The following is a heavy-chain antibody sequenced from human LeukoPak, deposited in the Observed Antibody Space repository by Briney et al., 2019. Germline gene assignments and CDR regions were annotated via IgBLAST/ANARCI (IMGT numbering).Heavy chain of an antibody. CDR2: INPNSGGT. CDR1: GYTFTGYY. Sequence: ASVKVSCKASGYTFTGYYMHWVRQAPGQGLEWMGWINPNSGGTNYAQKFQGRVTMTRDTSISTAYMELSRLRSDDTAVYYCARGPGYYYGSGSRAGGGYMDVWGKGTTVTVSS. V-gene: IGHV1-2*02. D-gene: IGHD3-10*01. CDR3: ARGPGYYYGSGSRAGGGYMDV. J-gene: IGHJ6*03.